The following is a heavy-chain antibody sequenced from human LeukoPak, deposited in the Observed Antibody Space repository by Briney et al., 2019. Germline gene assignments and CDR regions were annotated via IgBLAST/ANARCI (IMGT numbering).Heavy chain of an antibody. CDR2: INPNSGGT. V-gene: IGHV1-2*02. J-gene: IGHJ4*02. CDR1: GYTFTGYY. Sequence: ASVKVSCKASGYTFTGYYMHWVRQAPGQGLEWMGWINPNSGGTDLAQKFQGRVTMTRDTSISTAYMELSRLRSDGTAVYYCASARSSRDSGSKSGLDYWGQGTLVTVSS. CDR3: ASARSSRDSGSKSGLDY. D-gene: IGHD1-26*01.